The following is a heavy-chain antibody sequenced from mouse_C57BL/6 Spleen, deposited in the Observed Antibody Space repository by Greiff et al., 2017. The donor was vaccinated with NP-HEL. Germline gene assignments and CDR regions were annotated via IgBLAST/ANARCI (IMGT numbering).Heavy chain of an antibody. CDR3: ARNYGSSNDV. V-gene: IGHV1-26*01. Sequence: VQLQQSGPELVKPGASVKISCKASGYTFTDYYMNWVKQSHGKSLEWIGDINPNNGGTSYNQKFKGKATLTVDKSSSTAYMELRSLTSEDSAVYYCARNYGSSNDVWGTGTTVTVSS. D-gene: IGHD1-1*01. CDR2: INPNNGGT. CDR1: GYTFTDYY. J-gene: IGHJ1*03.